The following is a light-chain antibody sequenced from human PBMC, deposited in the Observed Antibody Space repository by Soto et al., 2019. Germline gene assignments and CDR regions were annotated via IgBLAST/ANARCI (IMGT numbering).Light chain of an antibody. J-gene: IGKJ1*01. CDR3: QQYNSYST. CDR1: QSISSW. CDR2: DAS. V-gene: IGKV1-5*01. Sequence: DIQMTQSPSTLSASVGDRVTITCRASQSISSWLAWYQQKPGKAPKLLIYDASSLESGVPSGFRGSGSGTEFTLTIRSLQPDDFATYYCQQYNSYSTFGQGTKVEIK.